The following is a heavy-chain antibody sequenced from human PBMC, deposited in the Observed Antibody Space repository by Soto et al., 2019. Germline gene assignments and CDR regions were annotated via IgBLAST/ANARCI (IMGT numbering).Heavy chain of an antibody. CDR3: ASPVGADYPFDY. V-gene: IGHV4-39*01. J-gene: IGHJ4*02. Sequence: QLQLQESGPRLVKPSETLSLSCSVSGGSITSSSYYWGWIRQAPGKGLEWIGTIYYRGSTYYNPSLKSRVTISADTSKNQFSLKLSSVTAADTAVYYCASPVGADYPFDYWGQVTLVTVYS. CDR1: GGSITSSSYY. D-gene: IGHD4-17*01. CDR2: IYYRGST.